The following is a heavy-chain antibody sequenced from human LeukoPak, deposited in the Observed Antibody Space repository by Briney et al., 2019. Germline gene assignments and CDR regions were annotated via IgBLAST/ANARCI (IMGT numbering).Heavy chain of an antibody. D-gene: IGHD3-16*02. J-gene: IGHJ3*02. CDR1: GGSISSSSYY. Sequence: PSETLSLTCTVSGGSISSSSYYWGWIRQPPGKGLEWIGSIYYSGSTYYNPSLKSRVTISVDTSKNQFSLKLSSVTAADTAVYYCARGYYDYVWGSYRYDAFDIWGQGTMVTVSS. V-gene: IGHV4-39*01. CDR2: IYYSGST. CDR3: ARGYYDYVWGSYRYDAFDI.